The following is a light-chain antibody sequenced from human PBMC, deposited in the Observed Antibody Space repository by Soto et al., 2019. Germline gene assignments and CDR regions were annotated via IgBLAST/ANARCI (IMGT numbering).Light chain of an antibody. CDR2: EVS. J-gene: IGLJ1*01. CDR3: SSYTSSNNYV. CDR1: SSDVGSYNR. Sequence: QSVLTQPPSVSGSPGQSVTISCTGTSSDVGSYNRVSWYQQPLGTAPKLMIYEVSNRPSGVPDRFSGSKSGNTSSLTISGLQADDAADYCCSSYTSSNNYVFGTGTKLTVL. V-gene: IGLV2-18*02.